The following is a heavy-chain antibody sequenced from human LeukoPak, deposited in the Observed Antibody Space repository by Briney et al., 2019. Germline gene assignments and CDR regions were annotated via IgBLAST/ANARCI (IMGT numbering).Heavy chain of an antibody. V-gene: IGHV3-30*03. D-gene: IGHD3-22*01. J-gene: IGHJ3*02. Sequence: GGSLRLSCAASGFTFSSYSMNWVRQAPGKGLEWVAVISYDGSNKYYADSVKGRFTISRDNSKNTLYLQMNSLRAEDTAVYYCARGPYYYDSSGYPFDAFDIWGQGTMVTVSS. CDR1: GFTFSSYS. CDR3: ARGPYYYDSSGYPFDAFDI. CDR2: ISYDGSNK.